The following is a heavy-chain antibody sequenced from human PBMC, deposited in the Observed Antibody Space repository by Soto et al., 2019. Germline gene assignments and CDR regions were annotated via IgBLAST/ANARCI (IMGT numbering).Heavy chain of an antibody. D-gene: IGHD2-2*01. V-gene: IGHV4-59*01. J-gene: IGHJ6*02. CDR1: GGSIGSYY. CDR2: IYYSGST. CDR3: AGTYCSSTSCYVRYYYYYGMDV. Sequence: SETLSLTCTVSGGSIGSYYWSWIRQPPGKGLEWIGYIYYSGSTNYNPSLKSRVTISVDTSKNQFSLKLSSVTAADTAVYYCAGTYCSSTSCYVRYYYYYGMDVWGQGTTVTVSS.